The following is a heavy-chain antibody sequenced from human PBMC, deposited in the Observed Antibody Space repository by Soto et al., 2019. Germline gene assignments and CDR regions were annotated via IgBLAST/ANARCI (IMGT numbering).Heavy chain of an antibody. J-gene: IGHJ6*02. D-gene: IGHD3-22*01. V-gene: IGHV1-69*06. CDR3: ARGHLNYYDSSGSSNIYYYYGMDV. CDR1: GGTFSSYA. CDR2: IIPIFGTA. Sequence: SVKVSCKASGGTFSSYAISWVRQAPGQGLEWMGGIIPIFGTANYAQKFQGRVTITADKSTSTAYMELSSLRSEDTAVYYCARGHLNYYDSSGSSNIYYYYGMDVWGQGTTVTVS.